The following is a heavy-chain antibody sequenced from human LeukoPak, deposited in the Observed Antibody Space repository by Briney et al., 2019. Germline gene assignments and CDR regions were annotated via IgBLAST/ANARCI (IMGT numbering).Heavy chain of an antibody. J-gene: IGHJ4*02. Sequence: SETLSLTCTVSGGSISSYYWSWIRQPPGKGLEWIGYIYYSGSTNYTPSLKSRVTISVDTSKNQFSLKLSSVTAADMAVYYCARGGTMIVDWGQGTLVTVSS. D-gene: IGHD3-22*01. CDR2: IYYSGST. CDR1: GGSISSYY. V-gene: IGHV4-59*01. CDR3: ARGGTMIVD.